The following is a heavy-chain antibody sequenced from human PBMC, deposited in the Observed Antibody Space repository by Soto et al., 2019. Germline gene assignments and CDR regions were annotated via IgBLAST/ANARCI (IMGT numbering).Heavy chain of an antibody. Sequence: EVQLVESGGGLVKPGGSLTLSCAVSGFTFSSYTMNWVRQAPGKGLEWVSFISSSSDYIYYADSVKGRFTISRHNAKNSLYLQMNSLRAEDTAVYYCARGKGATDYWGQGTLVTVSS. J-gene: IGHJ4*02. CDR1: GFTFSSYT. V-gene: IGHV3-21*01. CDR3: ARGKGATDY. CDR2: ISSSSDYI.